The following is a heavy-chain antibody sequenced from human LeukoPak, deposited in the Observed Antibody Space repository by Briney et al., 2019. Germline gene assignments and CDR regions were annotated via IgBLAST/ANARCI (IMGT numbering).Heavy chain of an antibody. D-gene: IGHD3-22*01. CDR1: GASISSGTYS. CDR3: ARNYYDSSGDDWFDP. CDR2: IYHSGST. Sequence: PSETLSLTCTVSGASISSGTYSWSWIRQPPGKGLEWIGYIYHSGSTYYNPSLKSRVTISVDRSKNQFSLKLSSVTAADTAVYYCARNYYDSSGDDWFDPWGQGTLVTVSS. J-gene: IGHJ5*02. V-gene: IGHV4-30-2*01.